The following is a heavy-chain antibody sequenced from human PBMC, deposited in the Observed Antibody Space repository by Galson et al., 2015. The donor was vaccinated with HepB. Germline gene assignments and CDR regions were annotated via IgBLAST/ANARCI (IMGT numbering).Heavy chain of an antibody. D-gene: IGHD2/OR15-2a*01. Sequence: SLRPSCAGSGFTFSDSYMHWVRQAPGKGLEWVGRPGNKATQYAASVNGRFIISRDDSRNSLFLQMNRLKVEDTAVYYCVRVNTGEEYTYDYWGQGTLVTVSS. CDR2: PGNKAT. V-gene: IGHV3-72*01. CDR1: GFTFSDSY. J-gene: IGHJ4*02. CDR3: VRVNTGEEYTYDY.